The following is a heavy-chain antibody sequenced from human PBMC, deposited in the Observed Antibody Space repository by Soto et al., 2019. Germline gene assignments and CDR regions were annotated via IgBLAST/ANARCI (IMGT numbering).Heavy chain of an antibody. CDR2: INPSGGST. J-gene: IGHJ5*02. CDR3: ARTTRGYCSGGSCYAGKKNWFDP. CDR1: GSTFTSYY. Sequence: ASVKVSCQASGSTFTSYYMHWVRQAPGQGLEWMGIINPSGGSTSYAQKFQGRVTMTRDTSTSTVYMELSSLRSEDTAVYYCARTTRGYCSGGSCYAGKKNWFDPWGQGTLVTVSS. V-gene: IGHV1-46*01. D-gene: IGHD2-15*01.